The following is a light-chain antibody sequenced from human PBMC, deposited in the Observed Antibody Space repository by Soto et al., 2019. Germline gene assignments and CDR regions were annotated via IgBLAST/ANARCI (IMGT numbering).Light chain of an antibody. V-gene: IGLV2-14*01. CDR3: SSYTSSSTRV. J-gene: IGLJ1*01. CDR1: SSDVGGYNS. CDR2: EVT. Sequence: QSALAQPGSVSGTPEQSITISCTGTSSDVGGYNSVSWYQQHPGKAPKLVIYEVTNRPSGISNRFSGSKSGNTASLTISGLQAEDEADYYCSSYTSSSTRVFGTGTKVTVL.